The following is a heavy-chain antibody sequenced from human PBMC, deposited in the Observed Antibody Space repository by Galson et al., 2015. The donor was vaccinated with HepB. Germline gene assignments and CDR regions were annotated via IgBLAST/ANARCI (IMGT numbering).Heavy chain of an antibody. CDR2: IYYSGST. CDR3: ARSDIVVVPAADNWFDP. D-gene: IGHD2-2*01. V-gene: IGHV4-59*01. CDR1: GGSISSYY. J-gene: IGHJ5*02. Sequence: SETLSLTCTVSGGSISSYYWSWIRQPPGKGLEWIGYIYYSGSTNYNPSLKSRVTISVDTSKNQFSLKLSSVTAADTAVYYCARSDIVVVPAADNWFDPWGQGTLVTVSS.